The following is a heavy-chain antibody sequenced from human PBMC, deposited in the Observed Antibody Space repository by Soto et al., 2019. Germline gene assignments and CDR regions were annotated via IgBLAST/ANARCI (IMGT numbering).Heavy chain of an antibody. J-gene: IGHJ6*02. D-gene: IGHD5-18*01. Sequence: GASVKVSCKASGGTFSSYAIIWVRQAPGQGLEWMGGIIPIFGTANYAQKFQGRVTITADESTSTAYMELSSLRSEDTAVYYCARGSVDTAMVTEYYYYYYGMDVWGQGTTVTVSS. CDR1: GGTFSSYA. CDR3: ARGSVDTAMVTEYYYYYYGMDV. V-gene: IGHV1-69*13. CDR2: IIPIFGTA.